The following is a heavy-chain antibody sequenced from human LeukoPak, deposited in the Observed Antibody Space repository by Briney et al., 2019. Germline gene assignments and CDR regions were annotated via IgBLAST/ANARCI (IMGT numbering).Heavy chain of an antibody. CDR3: TTAPKWETQGTDY. Sequence: PGGSLRLSCAASGFTFSNAWMNWVRQAPGKGPEWVGRIQSKTDGGTSDYAAPVKGRFTISRDDSKNTLYLQMNSLNTEDTAVYYCTTAPKWETQGTDYWGQGTLVTISS. D-gene: IGHD1-26*01. J-gene: IGHJ4*02. CDR1: GFTFSNAW. V-gene: IGHV3-15*01. CDR2: IQSKTDGGTS.